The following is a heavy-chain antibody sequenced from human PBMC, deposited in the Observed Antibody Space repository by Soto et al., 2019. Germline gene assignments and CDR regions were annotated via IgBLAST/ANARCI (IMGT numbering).Heavy chain of an antibody. Sequence: ASVKVSCKASGYSFTSYYMHWVRQAPGQGLEWVGLINTTGDGTSYAQKFQGRVTMTRDTSATTVYMQLSGLRSEDTAVYYCVRPKGHCSGGSGYSGPFNYWGQ. CDR2: INTTGDGT. J-gene: IGHJ4*02. D-gene: IGHD2-15*01. CDR3: VRPKGHCSGGSGYSGPFNY. CDR1: GYSFTSYY. V-gene: IGHV1-46*01.